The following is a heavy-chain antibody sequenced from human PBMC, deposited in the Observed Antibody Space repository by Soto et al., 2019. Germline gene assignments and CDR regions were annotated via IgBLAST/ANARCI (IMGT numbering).Heavy chain of an antibody. CDR1: GFTFSSYG. V-gene: IGHV3-30*18. CDR3: AKGAYGSGNYSPYYYYGMDV. Sequence: QVQLVESGGGVVQPGRSLRLSCAASGFTFSSYGMHWVRQAPGKGLEWVAVISYDGSNKYYADSVKGRFTISRDNSKNTLYLQMNSLRAEDTAVYYCAKGAYGSGNYSPYYYYGMDVWGQGTTVTVSS. D-gene: IGHD3-10*01. CDR2: ISYDGSNK. J-gene: IGHJ6*02.